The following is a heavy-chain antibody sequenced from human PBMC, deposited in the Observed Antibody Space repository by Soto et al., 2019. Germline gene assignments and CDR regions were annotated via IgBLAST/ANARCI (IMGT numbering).Heavy chain of an antibody. V-gene: IGHV4-4*07. CDR3: ARGTSSGWDYFDY. J-gene: IGHJ4*02. Sequence: SETLSLTCSVSGGSISSYFWSWTRQPAGKGLEWIGRTHTSGSAYYNPSLRSRVSMSIDTSKNQFSLRLNSVTAADTAVYYCARGTSSGWDYFDYWGQGTLVTV. D-gene: IGHD6-19*01. CDR1: GGSISSYF. CDR2: THTSGSA.